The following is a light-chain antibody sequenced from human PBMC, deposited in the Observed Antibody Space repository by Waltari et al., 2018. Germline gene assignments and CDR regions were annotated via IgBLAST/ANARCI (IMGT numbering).Light chain of an antibody. CDR3: QAWDRTSLWL. CDR1: DLRRRF. V-gene: IGLV3-1*01. Sequence: SFELTQPPSVSVSPGQTATITCSGQDLRRRFVSWYQQRPGQSPTLVIYQDRKRPPEIPERFSGSRSGNTMTLTISETQALDEADYYCQAWDRTSLWLFGGGTKLTVL. J-gene: IGLJ3*02. CDR2: QDR.